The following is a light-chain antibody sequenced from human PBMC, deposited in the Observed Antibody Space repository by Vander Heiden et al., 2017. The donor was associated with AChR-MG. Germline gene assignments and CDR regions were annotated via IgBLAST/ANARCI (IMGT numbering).Light chain of an antibody. CDR1: QSVSSY. Sequence: EVVLTQSPASLSLSPGERATLSCRASQSVSSYLAWYQQKPGQAPRLLIYGASNRATGVPARFIGSGSGTDFTPTISNLEPEDFAVYYCQQRDSWPLTFGGGTKVEIK. CDR3: QQRDSWPLT. CDR2: GAS. J-gene: IGKJ4*01. V-gene: IGKV3-11*01.